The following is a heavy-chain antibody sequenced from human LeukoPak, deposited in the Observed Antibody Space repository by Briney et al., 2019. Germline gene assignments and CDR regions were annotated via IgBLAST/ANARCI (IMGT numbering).Heavy chain of an antibody. Sequence: GASVQVSCKASGYTFTSYYMHWVRQATGQGLEWMGIINSSGGSTSYAQKFQGRVTITGDTSTSTVYMELSSLRSEDSAVYYCARDQREGIAARPGLNLIDIWGQGTMVTVSS. V-gene: IGHV1-46*01. CDR1: GYTFTSYY. CDR2: INSSGGST. D-gene: IGHD6-6*01. CDR3: ARDQREGIAARPGLNLIDI. J-gene: IGHJ3*02.